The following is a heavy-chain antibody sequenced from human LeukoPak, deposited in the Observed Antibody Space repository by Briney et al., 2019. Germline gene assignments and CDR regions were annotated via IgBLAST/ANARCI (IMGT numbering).Heavy chain of an antibody. CDR2: IYTSVST. V-gene: IGHV4-4*07. D-gene: IGHD3-9*01. J-gene: IGHJ6*02. CDR3: ARALLTPYYYYYGMDV. CDR1: GGSISSYY. Sequence: PSETLSLTCTVSGGSISSYYWSWIRQPAGKGLEWIGRIYTSVSTNYNPSLKSRVTMSVDTSKNQFSLKLSSVTAADTAVYYCARALLTPYYYYYGMDVWVQGTTVTVSS.